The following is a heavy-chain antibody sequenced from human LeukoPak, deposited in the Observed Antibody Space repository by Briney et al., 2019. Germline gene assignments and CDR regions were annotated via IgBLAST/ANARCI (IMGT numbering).Heavy chain of an antibody. D-gene: IGHD2-15*01. Sequence: GGSLRLSCAASGFTFSTYTMNWVRQAPGKGLEWVSSIDTSSSYIFYADSVRGRFTISRDNAKNSLYLQMNSLRAEDTAVYYCARRYCSGGSCRNTRSYYYYYGMDVWGKGTTVTVSS. CDR1: GFTFSTYT. CDR2: IDTSSSYI. V-gene: IGHV3-21*01. CDR3: ARRYCSGGSCRNTRSYYYYYGMDV. J-gene: IGHJ6*04.